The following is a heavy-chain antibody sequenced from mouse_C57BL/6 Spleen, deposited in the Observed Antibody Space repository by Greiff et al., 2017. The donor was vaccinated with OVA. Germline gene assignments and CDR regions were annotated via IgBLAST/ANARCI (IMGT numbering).Heavy chain of an antibody. CDR2: ISYDGSN. J-gene: IGHJ2*01. Sequence: EVKLQESGPGLVKPSQSLSLTCSVTGYSITSGYYWNWIRQFPGNKLEWMGYISYDGSNNYNPSLKNRISITRDTSKNQFFLKLNSVTTEDTATYYCARGAYGNFYYWGQGTTLTVSS. CDR1: GYSITSGYY. D-gene: IGHD2-1*01. CDR3: ARGAYGNFYY. V-gene: IGHV3-6*01.